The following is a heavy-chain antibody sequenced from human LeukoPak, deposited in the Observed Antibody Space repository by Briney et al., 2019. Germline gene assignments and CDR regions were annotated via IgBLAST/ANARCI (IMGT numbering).Heavy chain of an antibody. D-gene: IGHD6-19*01. CDR1: GYSFTSYW. J-gene: IGHJ4*02. CDR3: ARLPRIAVPGHFDY. V-gene: IGHV5-51*01. Sequence: GESLQISCKGSGYSFTSYWIGWVRQMPGKGLEWMGIIYPGDSDTRYSPSFQGQVTISADKSISTAYLQWSSLKASDTPMYYWARLPRIAVPGHFDYWGQGHLVPVSS. CDR2: IYPGDSDT.